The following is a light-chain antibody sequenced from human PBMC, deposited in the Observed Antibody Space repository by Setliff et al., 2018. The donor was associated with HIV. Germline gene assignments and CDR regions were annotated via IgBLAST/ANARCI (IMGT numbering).Light chain of an antibody. J-gene: IGLJ1*01. CDR1: SSDVGSYNF. V-gene: IGLV2-14*03. CDR2: DVS. CDR3: CSYTSSLTDV. Sequence: QSVLTQPASVSGSPGQSITISCTGTSSDVGSYNFVSWYQQHPGKAPQLMIYDVSQRPSGVSHRFSGSKSGNTASLTISGLQPEDEADYYCCSYTSSLTDVFGIGTKVTVL.